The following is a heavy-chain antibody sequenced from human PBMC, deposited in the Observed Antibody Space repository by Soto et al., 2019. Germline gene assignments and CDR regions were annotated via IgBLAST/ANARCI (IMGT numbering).Heavy chain of an antibody. CDR3: ASPRGDCSGGSCYSPLFDY. D-gene: IGHD2-15*01. CDR2: INHSGST. J-gene: IGHJ4*02. V-gene: IGHV4-34*01. Sequence: SETLSLTCAVYGGSFSGYYWSWIRQPPGKGLEWIGEINHSGSTNYNPSLKSRVTISVDTSKNQFSLKLSSVTAADTAVYYCASPRGDCSGGSCYSPLFDYWGQGTLVTVSS. CDR1: GGSFSGYY.